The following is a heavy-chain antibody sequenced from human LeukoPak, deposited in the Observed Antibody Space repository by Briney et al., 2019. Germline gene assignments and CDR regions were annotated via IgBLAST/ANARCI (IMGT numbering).Heavy chain of an antibody. D-gene: IGHD3-3*01. Sequence: GGSLRLSCAASGFTFSSYAMSWVRQAPGKGLEWVSAISGSGGSTYYADSVKGRFTISRDNSKNTLYLQMNSLRAEDTAVYYCAKDAAAPFWSGYSYFDYWGQGTLVTVS. CDR2: ISGSGGST. J-gene: IGHJ4*02. CDR1: GFTFSSYA. CDR3: AKDAAAPFWSGYSYFDY. V-gene: IGHV3-23*01.